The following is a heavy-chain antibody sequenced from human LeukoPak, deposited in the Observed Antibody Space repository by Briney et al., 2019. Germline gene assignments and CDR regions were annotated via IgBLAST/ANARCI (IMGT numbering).Heavy chain of an antibody. CDR2: ISPSGTDI. V-gene: IGHV3-11*01. D-gene: IGHD1-14*01. J-gene: IGHJ4*02. CDR3: SRDPRNLDY. CDR1: AFTFSDNY. Sequence: GGSLRLSCAVSAFTFSDNYMTWIRQAPGKGLESVSYISPSGTDISYADSVKGRFTISRDDAKNSLYLQMNSLRAEDTAVYYCSRDPRNLDYWGQGTLVTVSS.